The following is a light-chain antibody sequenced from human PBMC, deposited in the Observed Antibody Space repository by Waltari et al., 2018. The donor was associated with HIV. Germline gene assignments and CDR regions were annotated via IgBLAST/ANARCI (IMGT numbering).Light chain of an antibody. Sequence: QSVLTQPPSVSGAPGQRITISCTGSSSNIEAGFDVHWYQHLPGKPPNLLIYGNPNRPSGVPDRSSGSKSGTSASLAITGLQADDEGDYYCQSYDSSLRGHVFGSGTKVAV. CDR1: SSNIEAGFD. CDR3: QSYDSSLRGHV. V-gene: IGLV1-40*01. CDR2: GNP. J-gene: IGLJ1*01.